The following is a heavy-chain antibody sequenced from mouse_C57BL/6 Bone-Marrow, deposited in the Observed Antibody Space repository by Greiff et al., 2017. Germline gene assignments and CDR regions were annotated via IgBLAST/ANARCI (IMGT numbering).Heavy chain of an antibody. V-gene: IGHV3-3*01. Sequence: QQSGPSLVRPSQTLSLTCTVTGFSINSACYWIWIRQFPGNKLEYIGYTFYSGITYYNPSLASRPSLMRDTSKNPFSLKLRSVTTEDTATYYCARGNYGSSWYFDVWGTGTTVTVSS. CDR1: GFSINSACY. CDR3: ARGNYGSSWYFDV. CDR2: TFYSGIT. J-gene: IGHJ1*03. D-gene: IGHD1-1*01.